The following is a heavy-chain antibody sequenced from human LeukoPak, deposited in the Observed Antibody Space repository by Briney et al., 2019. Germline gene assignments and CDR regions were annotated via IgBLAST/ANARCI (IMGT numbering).Heavy chain of an antibody. D-gene: IGHD5-12*01. Sequence: GGSLRLSCAASGFVVTSAYMSWVRQAPGKGLEWVAFIYSGGSTYYADSVKGRFTISRDNAKNSLYLQMNSLRAEDTAVYYCASRVDIVATINYYGMDVWGQGTTVTVSS. CDR3: ASRVDIVATINYYGMDV. CDR2: IYSGGST. V-gene: IGHV3-66*01. J-gene: IGHJ6*02. CDR1: GFVVTSAY.